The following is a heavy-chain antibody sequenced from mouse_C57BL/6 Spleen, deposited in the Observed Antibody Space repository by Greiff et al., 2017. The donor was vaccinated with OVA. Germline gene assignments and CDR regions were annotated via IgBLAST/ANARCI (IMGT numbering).Heavy chain of an antibody. J-gene: IGHJ3*01. V-gene: IGHV1-82*01. CDR3: ARSGLLWFAY. CDR1: GYAFSSSW. Sequence: QVQLQQSGPELVKPGASVKISCKASGYAFSSSWLNWVKQRPGTGLEWIGRIYPGDGGTNYNGKFKGKATLTAHKSSRTAYMQLSCLTSEDSAVDFCARSGLLWFAYWGQGTLVTVSA. CDR2: IYPGDGGT. D-gene: IGHD2-3*01.